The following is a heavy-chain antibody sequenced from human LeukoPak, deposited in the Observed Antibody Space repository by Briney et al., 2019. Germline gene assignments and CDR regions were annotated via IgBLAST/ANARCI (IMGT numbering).Heavy chain of an antibody. CDR2: IYYSGST. Sequence: SQTLSLTCTVSGGSISSGGYYWSWIRQHPGKGLEWIGYIYYSGSTYYSPSLKSRVTISVDTSKNQFSLKLSSVTAADTAVYYCARVPAAPPDDAFDIWGQGTMVTVSS. D-gene: IGHD2-2*01. CDR3: ARVPAAPPDDAFDI. J-gene: IGHJ3*02. V-gene: IGHV4-31*03. CDR1: GGSISSGGYY.